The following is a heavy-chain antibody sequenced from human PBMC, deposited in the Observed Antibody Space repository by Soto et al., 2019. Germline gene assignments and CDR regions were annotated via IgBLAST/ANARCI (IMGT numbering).Heavy chain of an antibody. CDR2: IYYSGST. CDR3: ARERYLAVAGATLFDF. Sequence: SETLSLTCTVSGGSISSYYWSWIRQPPGKGLEWIGYIYYSGSTNYNPSLKSRVTISVDTSKNQFSLKLSSVTAADTAVYYCARERYLAVAGATLFDFWGQGLLVTVSS. J-gene: IGHJ4*02. CDR1: GGSISSYY. D-gene: IGHD6-13*01. V-gene: IGHV4-59*01.